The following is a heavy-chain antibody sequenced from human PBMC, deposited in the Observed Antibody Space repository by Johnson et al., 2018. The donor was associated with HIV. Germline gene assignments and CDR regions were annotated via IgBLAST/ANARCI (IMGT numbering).Heavy chain of an antibody. Sequence: DVQVVESGGGVVQPGRSLRLSCAASGFTVSSNYMSWVRQAPGKGLEWVSGISWNSGSIAYADFVKGRFTISRDNAKNSLYLQMDSLRAEDTAWYYCARPIAAVGVVDAFDIWGQGTMVTVSS. CDR1: GFTVSSNY. CDR3: ARPIAAVGVVDAFDI. D-gene: IGHD6-13*01. J-gene: IGHJ3*02. CDR2: ISWNSGSI. V-gene: IGHV3-9*01.